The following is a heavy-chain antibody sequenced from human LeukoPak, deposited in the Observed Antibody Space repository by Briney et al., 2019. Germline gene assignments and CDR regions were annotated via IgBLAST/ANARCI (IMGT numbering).Heavy chain of an antibody. CDR1: GYTFTSYG. D-gene: IGHD3-22*01. CDR3: ARDANYDSSGYTPFDY. J-gene: IGHJ4*02. Sequence: ASVKASCKASGYTFTSYGISWVRQAPGQGLEWMGWISAYNGNTNYAQKLQGRVTMTTDTSTSTAYMELRSLRCDDTAVSYCARDANYDSSGYTPFDYWGQGTLVTVSS. V-gene: IGHV1-18*01. CDR2: ISAYNGNT.